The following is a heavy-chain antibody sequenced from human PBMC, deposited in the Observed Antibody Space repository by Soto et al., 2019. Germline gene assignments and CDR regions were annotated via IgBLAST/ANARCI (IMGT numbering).Heavy chain of an antibody. CDR1: GFTFDDYA. D-gene: IGHD5-12*01. CDR3: ARKGLNVDIVATWYFDY. V-gene: IGHV3-9*01. Sequence: GGSLRLSCAASGFTFDDYAMHWVRQAPGKGLEWVSGISWNSGSIGYADSVKGRFTISRDNAKNSLYLQMNSLRAEDTALYYCARKGLNVDIVATWYFDYWGQGTLVTVSS. J-gene: IGHJ4*02. CDR2: ISWNSGSI.